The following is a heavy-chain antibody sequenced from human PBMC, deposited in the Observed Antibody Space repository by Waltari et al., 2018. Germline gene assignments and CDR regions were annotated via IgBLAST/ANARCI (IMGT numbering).Heavy chain of an antibody. CDR3: ATARVERRRGSWFDP. V-gene: IGHV1-8*01. D-gene: IGHD3-16*01. CDR1: GSTFTNDD. Sequence: QVQLVQSGAEVKEPGASVRVSCKSYGSTFTNDDINWVRQANGQGLEGMGLGNPLSENTGYAQKFQGRVIMTRDTSLTTAYMELSSLRFDDTAIYYCATARVERRRGSWFDPWGQGTLVTVSS. CDR2: GNPLSENT. J-gene: IGHJ5*02.